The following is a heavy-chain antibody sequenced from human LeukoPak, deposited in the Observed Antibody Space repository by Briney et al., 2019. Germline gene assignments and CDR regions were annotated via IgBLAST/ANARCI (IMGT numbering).Heavy chain of an antibody. CDR2: INTDGSST. J-gene: IGHJ3*02. CDR3: ARDEYCSSTSCHAFDI. CDR1: GFTFSSYW. Sequence: PGGSLRLSCAASGFTFSSYWMHWVRQAPGKGLVWVSRINTDGSSTSHSDSVKGRFTISRDNAKNTLYLQMNSLRAEDTAVYYCARDEYCSSTSCHAFDIWGQGTMVTVSS. D-gene: IGHD2-15*01. V-gene: IGHV3-74*01.